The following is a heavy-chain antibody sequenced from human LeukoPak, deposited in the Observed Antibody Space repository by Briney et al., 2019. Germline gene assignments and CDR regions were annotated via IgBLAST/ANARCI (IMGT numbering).Heavy chain of an antibody. Sequence: PSETLSLTCTVSGGSISTYQWSWIRQPAGKGLEWIGLIHNTGSTDYNPSLKSRVTLSVDTSKNQLSLKLTSVTAADTAVYYCATGSYSGGFDNWGQGSLVIVSS. J-gene: IGHJ4*02. V-gene: IGHV4-4*07. CDR2: IHNTGST. D-gene: IGHD2-8*02. CDR1: GGSISTYQ. CDR3: ATGSYSGGFDN.